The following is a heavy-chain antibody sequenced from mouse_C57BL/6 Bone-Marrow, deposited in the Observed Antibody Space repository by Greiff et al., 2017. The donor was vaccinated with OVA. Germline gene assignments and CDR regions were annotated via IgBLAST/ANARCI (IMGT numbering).Heavy chain of an antibody. Sequence: EVKLMESGGGLVQPGGSLKLSCAASGFTFSDYYMYWVRQTPEKRLEWVAYISNGGGSTYYPDTVKGRFTISRDNAKNTLYLQMSRLKSEDTAMYYCARRGVTTVVAPHYYAMDYWGQGTSVTVSS. CDR1: GFTFSDYY. D-gene: IGHD1-1*01. V-gene: IGHV5-12*01. CDR2: ISNGGGST. CDR3: ARRGVTTVVAPHYYAMDY. J-gene: IGHJ4*01.